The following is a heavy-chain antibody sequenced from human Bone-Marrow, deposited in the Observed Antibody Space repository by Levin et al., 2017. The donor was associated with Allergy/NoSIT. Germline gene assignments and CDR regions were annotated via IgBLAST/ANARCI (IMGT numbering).Heavy chain of an antibody. CDR3: ARMREATVTTTLDY. CDR1: GYSFTTYW. D-gene: IGHD4-17*01. CDR2: IYPRDSDT. J-gene: IGHJ4*02. Sequence: GESLKISCKGSGYSFTTYWIAWVRQMPGKGLDWMGIIYPRDSDTRYSPSFQGQVTISADKSISTAYMQWSSLRASDAAIYYCARMREATVTTTLDYWGQGTLVTVSS. V-gene: IGHV5-51*01.